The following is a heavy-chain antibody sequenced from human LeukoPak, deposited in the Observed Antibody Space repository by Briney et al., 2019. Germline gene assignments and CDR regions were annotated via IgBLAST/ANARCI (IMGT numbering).Heavy chain of an antibody. V-gene: IGHV3-48*01. J-gene: IGHJ6*03. CDR1: GFSFSNA. D-gene: IGHD6-13*01. CDR3: ARDPSRGYNYYSYMDV. CDR2: ISGSSAAI. Sequence: GGSLRLSCAASGFSFSNAMNWVRQAPGKGLEWGSYISGSSAAIYYADSVEGRFTISRDKAKNSLYLQMNSLRAEDTAVYYCARDPSRGYNYYSYMDVWGKGTTVTVSS.